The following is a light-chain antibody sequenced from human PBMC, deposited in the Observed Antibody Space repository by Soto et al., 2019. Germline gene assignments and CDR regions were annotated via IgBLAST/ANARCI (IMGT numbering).Light chain of an antibody. CDR2: DVS. CDR1: QTISSW. V-gene: IGKV1-5*01. Sequence: DIQMTQFPSTLSASVGDRVTITCRASQTISSWLAWYQQKPGKAPKLLIYDVSSLENGVPSRFSGSGSGTEFTLTISSLQPDDFATYYCQQYKSYWTFGQGTKVDI. CDR3: QQYKSYWT. J-gene: IGKJ1*01.